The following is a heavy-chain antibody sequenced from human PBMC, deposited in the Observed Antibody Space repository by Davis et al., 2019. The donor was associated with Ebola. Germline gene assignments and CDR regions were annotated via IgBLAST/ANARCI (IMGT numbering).Heavy chain of an antibody. CDR1: GFTLSSHW. J-gene: IGHJ4*02. Sequence: PGGSLRLSCAASGFTLSSHWMSWVRQAPGKGLEWVANIKQDGSEKYYVDSVKDRFTISRDNAKNSLYLQMNSLRAEDTAVYYCASCSSSCQQGVDYWGQGTLVTVSS. CDR3: ASCSSSCQQGVDY. D-gene: IGHD6-13*01. V-gene: IGHV3-7*01. CDR2: IKQDGSEK.